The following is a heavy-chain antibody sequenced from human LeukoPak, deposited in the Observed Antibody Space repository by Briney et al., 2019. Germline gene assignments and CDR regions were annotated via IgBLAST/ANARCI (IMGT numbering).Heavy chain of an antibody. CDR2: ISGSGSTI. CDR3: ARTGAYYDFWSGEGSFDY. Sequence: PGGSLRLSCAASGFTFSSYAMSWVCQAPGKGLEWVSAISGSGSTIYYADSVKGRFTISRDNAKNSLYLQMNSLRAEDTAVYYCARTGAYYDFWSGEGSFDYWGQGTLVTVSS. J-gene: IGHJ4*02. V-gene: IGHV3-23*01. D-gene: IGHD3-3*01. CDR1: GFTFSSYA.